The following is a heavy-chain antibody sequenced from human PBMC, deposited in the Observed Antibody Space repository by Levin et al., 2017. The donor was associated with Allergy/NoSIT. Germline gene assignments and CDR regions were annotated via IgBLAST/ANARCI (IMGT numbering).Heavy chain of an antibody. CDR3: ARGALGGTTGRRNGPKYYFDY. Sequence: PSETLSLTCAVYGGSFSGYYWSWIRQPPGKGLEWIGEINHSGSTNYNPSLKSRVTISVDTSKNQFSLKLSSVTAADTAVYYCARGALGGTTGRRNGPKYYFDYWGQGTLVTVSS. D-gene: IGHD4-17*01. J-gene: IGHJ4*02. V-gene: IGHV4-34*01. CDR1: GGSFSGYY. CDR2: INHSGST.